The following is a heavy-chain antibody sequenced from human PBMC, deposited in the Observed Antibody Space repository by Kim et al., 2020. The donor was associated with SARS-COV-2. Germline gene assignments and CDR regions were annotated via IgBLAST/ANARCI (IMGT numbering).Heavy chain of an antibody. CDR3: IRYYYDRSGSGVY. Sequence: GGSLRLSCAGSGVSFRVSAMHWVRQAPGKGLEGVGRIRSKANRYTTAYGASVKGRFIVSRDDSENTAYLQMDSLKTEDTAVYYCIRYYYDRSGSGVYWGQGTLVTVSS. J-gene: IGHJ4*02. V-gene: IGHV3-73*01. CDR1: GVSFRVSA. CDR2: IRSKANRYTT. D-gene: IGHD3-22*01.